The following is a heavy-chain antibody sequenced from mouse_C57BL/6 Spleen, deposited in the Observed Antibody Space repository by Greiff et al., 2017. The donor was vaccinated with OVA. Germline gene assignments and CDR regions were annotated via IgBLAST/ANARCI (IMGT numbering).Heavy chain of an antibody. Sequence: VQLQQSGPELVKPGASVKISCKASGYAFSSSWMNWVKQRPGKGLEWIGRIYPGDGDTNYNGKFKGKATLTADKSSSTAYMQLSSLTSEDSAVYFCARGYGSSDLTVDFDVWGTGTTLTVSS. CDR1: GYAFSSSW. D-gene: IGHD1-1*01. V-gene: IGHV1-82*01. CDR3: ARGYGSSDLTVDFDV. J-gene: IGHJ1*03. CDR2: IYPGDGDT.